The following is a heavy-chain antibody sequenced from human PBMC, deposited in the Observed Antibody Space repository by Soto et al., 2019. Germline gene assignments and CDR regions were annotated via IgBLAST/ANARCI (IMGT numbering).Heavy chain of an antibody. V-gene: IGHV3-30*09. CDR3: ARAFSGSYPNFDY. Sequence: GGSLRLSCLASGFIFRSYAMHWVRQAPGKGLEWVAVITYDGANAYYADSVRGRFAVSRDNSKSTLFLQMNSLRPEDTAVYYCARAFSGSYPNFDYWGQGTLVTVSS. J-gene: IGHJ4*02. D-gene: IGHD1-26*01. CDR2: ITYDGANA. CDR1: GFIFRSYA.